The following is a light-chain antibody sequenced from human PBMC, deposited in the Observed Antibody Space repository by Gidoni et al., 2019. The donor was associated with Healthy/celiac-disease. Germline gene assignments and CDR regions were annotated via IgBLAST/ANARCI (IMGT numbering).Light chain of an antibody. CDR1: QSISSY. V-gene: IGKV1-39*01. CDR3: QQSYSTPT. CDR2: AAS. J-gene: IGKJ1*01. Sequence: DIQMTQSPSSLSASAGDRVTITCRASQSISSYLNWYQQKPGKAPKLLIYAASSLQSGVPSRFSGSGSGTDFTLTISSLQPEDFATYYGQQSYSTPTFGQGTKVEIK.